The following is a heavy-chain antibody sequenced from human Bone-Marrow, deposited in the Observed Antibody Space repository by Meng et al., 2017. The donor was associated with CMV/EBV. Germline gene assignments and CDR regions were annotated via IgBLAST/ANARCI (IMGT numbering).Heavy chain of an antibody. CDR3: ATLPGGNY. CDR1: GFTFSSYS. CDR2: ISSSSSYI. Sequence: GESLKISCAASGFTFSSYSMNWVRQAPGKGLEWVSSISSSSSYIYYADSVKGRFTISRDNAKNSLYLQMNSLRAEDTAVYYCATLPGGNYWGQGTLVTVSS. V-gene: IGHV3-21*01. D-gene: IGHD1-14*01. J-gene: IGHJ4*02.